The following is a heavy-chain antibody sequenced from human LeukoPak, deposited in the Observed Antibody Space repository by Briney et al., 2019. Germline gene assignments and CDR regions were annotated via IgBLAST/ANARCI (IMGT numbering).Heavy chain of an antibody. CDR1: GFTFSSYA. J-gene: IGHJ4*02. D-gene: IGHD3-3*01. CDR3: AKGRDFWSGSHY. Sequence: GGCLRLSCAASGFTFSSYAMSWVRQAPGKGLEWVSAISGSGGSTYYADSVKGRFTISRDNSKNTLYLQMNSLRAEDTAVYYCAKGRDFWSGSHYWGQGTLVTVSS. CDR2: ISGSGGST. V-gene: IGHV3-23*01.